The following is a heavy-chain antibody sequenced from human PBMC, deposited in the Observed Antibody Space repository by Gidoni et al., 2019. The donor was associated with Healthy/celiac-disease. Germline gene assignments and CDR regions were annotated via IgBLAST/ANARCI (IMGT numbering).Heavy chain of an antibody. J-gene: IGHJ5*02. D-gene: IGHD6-19*01. Sequence: EVQLVESGGGLVKPGGSLRLSCAASGLTFSSYSMNWVRQAPGKGLEWVSSISSSSSYIYYADSVKGRFTISRDNAKNSLYLQMNSLRAEDTAVYYCARDLQEGAPQWLVGRWFDPWGQGTLVTVSS. V-gene: IGHV3-21*01. CDR2: ISSSSSYI. CDR3: ARDLQEGAPQWLVGRWFDP. CDR1: GLTFSSYS.